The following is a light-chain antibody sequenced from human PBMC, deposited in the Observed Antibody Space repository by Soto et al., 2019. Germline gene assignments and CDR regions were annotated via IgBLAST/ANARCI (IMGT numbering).Light chain of an antibody. CDR3: QQRTNCPPRST. J-gene: IGKJ3*01. CDR1: HTVGTY. CDR2: GSS. Sequence: EIVLTQSPATLSLSPGERATLSCRSSHTVGTYLAWYQQKPGQAPRLLIYGSSKRATGIPARFSGSGSGTDFFLTISSLAPEDFAGYYCQQRTNCPPRSTFGTGTKVDIK. V-gene: IGKV3-11*01.